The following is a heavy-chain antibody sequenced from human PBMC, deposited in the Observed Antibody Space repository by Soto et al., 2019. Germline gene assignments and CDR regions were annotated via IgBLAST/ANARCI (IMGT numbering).Heavy chain of an antibody. Sequence: SETLSLTCTVSGGSISSYYWSWIRQPPGKGLEWIGYIYYSGSTNYNPSLKSRVTISVDTSKNQFSLKLSSVTAADTAVYYCARRGVPAATRYGYYYYGMDVWGQGTTVTVSS. CDR2: IYYSGST. V-gene: IGHV4-59*01. CDR1: GGSISSYY. D-gene: IGHD2-2*01. CDR3: ARRGVPAATRYGYYYYGMDV. J-gene: IGHJ6*02.